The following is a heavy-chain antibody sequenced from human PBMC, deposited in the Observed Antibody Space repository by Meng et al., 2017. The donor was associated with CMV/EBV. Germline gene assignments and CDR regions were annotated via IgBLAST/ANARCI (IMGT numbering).Heavy chain of an antibody. CDR2: INPNSGGT. CDR1: GYTFTGYY. Sequence: ASVKVSCKASGYTFTGYYMHWLRQAPGQGLEWMGWINPNSGGTNYAQKFQGRVTMTSDTSIRPAYMELSRLRSDDTAVYYCARDLGWCWDYGGNSCRSWFDPWGQGTLVTVSS. D-gene: IGHD4-23*01. J-gene: IGHJ5*02. CDR3: ARDLGWCWDYGGNSCRSWFDP. V-gene: IGHV1-2*02.